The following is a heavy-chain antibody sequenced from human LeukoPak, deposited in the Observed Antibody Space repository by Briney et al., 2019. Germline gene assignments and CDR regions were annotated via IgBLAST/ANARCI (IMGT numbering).Heavy chain of an antibody. Sequence: GASVKVSCKASGGTFSSYAISWVRQAPGQGLEWMGRIIPIFGIANYAQKFQGRVTITADKSTSTAYMELSSLRSKDTAVYYCASASESFDYWGQGTLVTVSS. CDR3: ASASESFDY. CDR2: IIPIFGIA. J-gene: IGHJ4*02. CDR1: GGTFSSYA. V-gene: IGHV1-69*04.